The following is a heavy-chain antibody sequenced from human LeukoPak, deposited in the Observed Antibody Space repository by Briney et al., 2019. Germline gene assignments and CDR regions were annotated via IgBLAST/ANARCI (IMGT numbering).Heavy chain of an antibody. J-gene: IGHJ4*02. D-gene: IGHD6-13*01. CDR2: IRYDGSNK. CDR1: GFTFTNYG. CDR3: AKDHGIAAAGVFDY. Sequence: SGGSPRLSCAASGFTFTNYGMHWVRQAPGKGLEWVAFIRYDGSNKYYADSVKGRFTVSRDNSKNTLYLQMNSLRAEDTAMYYCAKDHGIAAAGVFDYWGQGTLVTVSS. V-gene: IGHV3-30*02.